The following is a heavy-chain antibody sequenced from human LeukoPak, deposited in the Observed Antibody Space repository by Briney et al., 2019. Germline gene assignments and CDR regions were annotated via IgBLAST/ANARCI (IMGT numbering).Heavy chain of an antibody. V-gene: IGHV3-66*01. CDR3: ARGYGGYYDSGRRYYYGMDV. J-gene: IGHJ6*02. D-gene: IGHD3-22*01. CDR2: DYSGGST. Sequence: GGPLRLSRAASGFTVRSNYMSWVRQAPPKGLTGVDVDYSGGSTYHADSVKGRFTISRDNSKTTLYFQMNCLRAEDTAVYYCARGYGGYYDSGRRYYYGMDVWGQGTTVTVSS. CDR1: GFTVRSNY.